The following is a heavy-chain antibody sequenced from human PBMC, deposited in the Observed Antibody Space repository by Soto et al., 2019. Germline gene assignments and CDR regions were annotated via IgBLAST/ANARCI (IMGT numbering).Heavy chain of an antibody. CDR3: ARVHCSGGSCYSIDY. V-gene: IGHV1-46*03. J-gene: IGHJ4*02. CDR1: GYTFTSYY. Sequence: ASVKVSCKASGYTFTSYYMHWVRQAPGQGLEWMGIINPSGGSTSYAQKFQGRVTMTRDTSTSTVYMELSSLRSEDTAVYYCARVHCSGGSCYSIDYWGQGTLVTVS. D-gene: IGHD2-15*01. CDR2: INPSGGST.